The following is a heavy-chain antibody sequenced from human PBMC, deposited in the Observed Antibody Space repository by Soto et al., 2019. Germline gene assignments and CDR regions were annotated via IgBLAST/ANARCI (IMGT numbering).Heavy chain of an antibody. J-gene: IGHJ4*02. CDR1: GGSISSSNW. CDR2: IYHSGST. D-gene: IGHD4-17*01. CDR3: ARRTVTDFDY. Sequence: QVQLQESGPGLVKPSGTLSLTCAVSGGSISSSNWWSWVRQPPGKGLEWIGEIYHSGSTNYNPSLDXXVXIXXDKSMSQFSLKLSSVTAADTAVYYCARRTVTDFDYWGQGTLVTVSS. V-gene: IGHV4-4*02.